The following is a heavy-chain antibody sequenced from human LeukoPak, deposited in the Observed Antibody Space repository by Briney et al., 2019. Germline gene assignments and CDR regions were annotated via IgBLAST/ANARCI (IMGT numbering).Heavy chain of an antibody. CDR1: GFTFSDYS. CDR2: ISSSSSTI. Sequence: GESLRISCAGSGFTFSDYSLGWVRQAPGKGLEWVSYISSSSSTIYYADSVKGRFTISRDNAKNSLYLQMNSLRAEDTAVYYCAREGAAAGSDAFDIWGQGTMVTVSS. D-gene: IGHD6-13*01. CDR3: AREGAAAGSDAFDI. J-gene: IGHJ3*02. V-gene: IGHV3-48*04.